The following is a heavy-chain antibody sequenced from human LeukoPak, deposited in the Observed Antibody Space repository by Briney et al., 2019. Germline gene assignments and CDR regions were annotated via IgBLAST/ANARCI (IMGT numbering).Heavy chain of an antibody. Sequence: PPGGSLRLSCAASGFTFSSYAMSWVRQAPGKGLEWVSAISGSGGSTYYADSVKGRFTISRDNSKNTLYLQMNSLRAEDTAVYYCAKDREGNWRFSQTYYSDYWGQGTLVTVSS. D-gene: IGHD1-20*01. CDR2: ISGSGGST. J-gene: IGHJ4*02. CDR3: AKDREGNWRFSQTYYSDY. V-gene: IGHV3-23*01. CDR1: GFTFSSYA.